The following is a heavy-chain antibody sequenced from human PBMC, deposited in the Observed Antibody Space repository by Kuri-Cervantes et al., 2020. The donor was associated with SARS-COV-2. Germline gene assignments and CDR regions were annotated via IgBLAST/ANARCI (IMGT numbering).Heavy chain of an antibody. D-gene: IGHD6-13*01. CDR2: ISGSGGST. V-gene: IGHV3-23*01. Sequence: GGSLRLSCAASGFTFSSYAMSWVRQAPGKGLEWVSAISGSGGSTYYADSVKGRFTISRDNSKNTLYLQMNNLRAEDTAVYYCARDSFGSSFYYYGMDVWGQGTTVTVSS. CDR3: ARDSFGSSFYYYGMDV. J-gene: IGHJ6*02. CDR1: GFTFSSYA.